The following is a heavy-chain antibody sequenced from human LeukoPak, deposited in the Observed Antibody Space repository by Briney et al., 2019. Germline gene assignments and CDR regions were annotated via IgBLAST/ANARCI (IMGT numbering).Heavy chain of an antibody. CDR1: GGSISSYY. CDR3: ARGLQSTEIDY. CDR2: IYYSGST. Sequence: PSETLSLTCTVSGGSISSYYWSWIRQPPGKGLEWIGYIYYSGSTNYNPSLKSRVTISVDTSKNQSSLKLSSVTAADTAVYYCARGLQSTEIDYWGQGTLVTVSS. J-gene: IGHJ4*02. V-gene: IGHV4-59*01.